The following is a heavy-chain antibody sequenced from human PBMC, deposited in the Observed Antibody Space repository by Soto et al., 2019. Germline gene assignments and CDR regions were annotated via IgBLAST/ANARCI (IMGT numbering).Heavy chain of an antibody. CDR1: GGSISTGGYY. V-gene: IGHV4-31*03. D-gene: IGHD4-17*01. CDR3: ARGLSVPLVDN. J-gene: IGHJ4*02. CDR2: IYYSGST. Sequence: QVQLQESGPGLVKPSQTLSLTCTVSGGSISTGGYYWTWIRQHPGKGLEWIGYIYYSGSTYYNPSLKCRVTISVDTSKNQFSLKLSSVTAADTAVYYCARGLSVPLVDNCGQGTLVTVSS.